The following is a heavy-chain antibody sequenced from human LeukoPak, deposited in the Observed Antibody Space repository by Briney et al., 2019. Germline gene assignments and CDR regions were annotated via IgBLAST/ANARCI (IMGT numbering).Heavy chain of an antibody. Sequence: GGSLRLSCAGSGFTFSSYSMNWVRQAPGKGLEWVSYISSSSSTIYYADSVKGRFTISRDNAKNSLYLQMNSLRAEDTAVYYCANSAPLRFLEWLLSFPSWFDPWGQGTLVTVSS. CDR2: ISSSSSTI. D-gene: IGHD3-3*01. CDR3: ANSAPLRFLEWLLSFPSWFDP. J-gene: IGHJ5*02. CDR1: GFTFSSYS. V-gene: IGHV3-48*01.